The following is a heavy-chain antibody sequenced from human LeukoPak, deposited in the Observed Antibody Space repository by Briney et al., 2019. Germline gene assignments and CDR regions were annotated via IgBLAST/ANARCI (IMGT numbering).Heavy chain of an antibody. CDR3: AREYSYGYWGVFDY. V-gene: IGHV1-69*13. CDR1: GGTFSSYV. J-gene: IGHJ4*02. Sequence: SVKVSCKASGGTFSSYVISWVRQAPGQGLEWMRGIIPIFGTANYAQKFQGRVTITADESTSTAYMELSSLRSEDTAVYYCAREYSYGYWGVFDYWGQGTLVTVSS. D-gene: IGHD5-18*01. CDR2: IIPIFGTA.